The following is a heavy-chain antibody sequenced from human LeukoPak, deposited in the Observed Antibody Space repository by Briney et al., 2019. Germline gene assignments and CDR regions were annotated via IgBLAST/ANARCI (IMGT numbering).Heavy chain of an antibody. Sequence: GASVKVSCKASGGTFSSYAISWVRQAPGQGLEWMGGIIPIFGTANYAQKFQGRVTITTDESTSTAYMELSSLRSEDTAVYYCARDGTLYYYDSSEHYFDYWGQGTLVTISS. CDR3: ARDGTLYYYDSSEHYFDY. CDR1: GGTFSSYA. J-gene: IGHJ4*02. CDR2: IIPIFGTA. D-gene: IGHD3-22*01. V-gene: IGHV1-69*05.